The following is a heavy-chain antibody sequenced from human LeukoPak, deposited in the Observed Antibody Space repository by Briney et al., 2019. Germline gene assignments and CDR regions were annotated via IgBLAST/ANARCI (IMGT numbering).Heavy chain of an antibody. J-gene: IGHJ4*02. CDR2: IYNSGST. D-gene: IGHD2-21*02. Sequence: SQTLSLTCAVSGGSISGGGYSYNWIRQPPGKGLEWIEYIYNSGSTSYNPSLKSRVTMSVDTSMNHFSLRLSFVTAADTAVYYCARGWGPAYCGGDCYRHFDYWGQGALVTVSS. CDR1: GGSISGGGYS. V-gene: IGHV4-30-4*07. CDR3: ARGWGPAYCGGDCYRHFDY.